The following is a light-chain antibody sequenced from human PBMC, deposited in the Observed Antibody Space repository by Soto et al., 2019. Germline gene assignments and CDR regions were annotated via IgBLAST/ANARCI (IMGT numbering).Light chain of an antibody. J-gene: IGKJ5*01. CDR3: QQYNDWPTIT. CDR2: GGS. CDR1: KSVRSD. Sequence: EIVMTQSPATLSAPPGDSATFSCRASKSVRSDLAWYQQKPGQAPRLLIYGGSIRAADIPDRFSGSGSGTEFTLTISTRQSEDFAVYYCQQYNDWPTITFGQGTRLETK. V-gene: IGKV3-15*01.